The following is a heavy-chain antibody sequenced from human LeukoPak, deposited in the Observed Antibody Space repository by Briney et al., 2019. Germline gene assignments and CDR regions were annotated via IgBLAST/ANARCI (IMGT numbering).Heavy chain of an antibody. J-gene: IGHJ6*03. Sequence: SQTLSLTCTVSGGSISSGSYYWSWIRQPAGKGLEWIGRIYTSGSTNYNPSLKSRVTISVDTSKNQFSLKLSSVTAADTAVYYCARAFRHSSGWYGERRYYMDVWGKGTTVTVSS. D-gene: IGHD6-19*01. CDR3: ARAFRHSSGWYGERRYYMDV. V-gene: IGHV4-61*02. CDR2: IYTSGST. CDR1: GGSISSGSYY.